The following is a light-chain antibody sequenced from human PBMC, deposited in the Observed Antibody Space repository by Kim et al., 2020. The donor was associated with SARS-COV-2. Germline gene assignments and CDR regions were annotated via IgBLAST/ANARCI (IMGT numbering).Light chain of an antibody. J-gene: IGKJ5*01. CDR3: LQSYRVPLT. Sequence: ASVGDRVNITCRASHAISSYLSWYQQKSGKPPNLLIFAGSGLQSGVPSRFSGSGSETDFTLTISRVEPEDVATYYCLQSYRVPLTFGQGTRLEIK. CDR2: AGS. CDR1: HAISSY. V-gene: IGKV1-39*01.